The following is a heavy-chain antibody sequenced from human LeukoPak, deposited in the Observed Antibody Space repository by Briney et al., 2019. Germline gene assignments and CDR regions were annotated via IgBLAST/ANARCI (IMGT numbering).Heavy chain of an antibody. CDR1: GGSFCGYY. CDR3: ARGSLWLGLYYFDY. D-gene: IGHD6-19*01. V-gene: IGHV4-34*01. Sequence: SETLSLTCAVSGGSFCGYYWSWIRQPPGKGLEWSGEINHSGSTNYNPSLKSRVTISVDTSKNQFSLRLSSVTAADTAVYYCARGSLWLGLYYFDYWGQGTLVTVSS. J-gene: IGHJ4*02. CDR2: INHSGST.